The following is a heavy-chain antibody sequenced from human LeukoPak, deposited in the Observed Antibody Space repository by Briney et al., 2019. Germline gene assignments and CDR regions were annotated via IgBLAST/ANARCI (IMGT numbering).Heavy chain of an antibody. CDR3: AGGEQWPYDY. D-gene: IGHD6-19*01. CDR2: IYYSGST. CDR1: GGSIGSYY. Sequence: SETLSLTCTVSGGSIGSYYWSWIRQPPGKGLEWIGYIYYSGSTNYNPSLKSRVTISVDTSKNQFSPKLSSVTAADTAVYYCAGGEQWPYDYWGQGTLVTVSS. V-gene: IGHV4-59*01. J-gene: IGHJ4*02.